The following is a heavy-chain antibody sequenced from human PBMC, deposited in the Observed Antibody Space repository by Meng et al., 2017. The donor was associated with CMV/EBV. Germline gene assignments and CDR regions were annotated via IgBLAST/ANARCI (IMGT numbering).Heavy chain of an antibody. CDR2: ISGYNGVT. Sequence: QFQLVQSGPELKNPGASVMVSCKASGYTFNTFGISWVRQAPGQGLEWMGWISGYNGVTNYAPKMQGKVTMTTDPSTSTVYLELRSLRSDDTAVYFCARDASFYYDSTGYHSAYWGQGTLVTVSS. CDR1: GYTFNTFG. D-gene: IGHD3-22*01. V-gene: IGHV1-18*01. J-gene: IGHJ4*02. CDR3: ARDASFYYDSTGYHSAY.